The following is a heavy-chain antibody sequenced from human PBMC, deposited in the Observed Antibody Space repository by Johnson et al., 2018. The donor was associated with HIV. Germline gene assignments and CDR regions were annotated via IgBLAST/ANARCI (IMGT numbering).Heavy chain of an antibody. CDR3: TTDPWGSDAFDI. D-gene: IGHD7-27*01. Sequence: VQLVESGGGLVQPGGSLRLSCAASGFTFSSYSMNWVRQAPGKGLEWVGRIKRKTDGGTTDYAAPVKGRFTISRDDSKNTLYLQMNSLKTEDTAVYYCTTDPWGSDAFDIWGQGTMVTVSS. J-gene: IGHJ3*02. CDR1: GFTFSSYS. V-gene: IGHV3-15*01. CDR2: IKRKTDGGTT.